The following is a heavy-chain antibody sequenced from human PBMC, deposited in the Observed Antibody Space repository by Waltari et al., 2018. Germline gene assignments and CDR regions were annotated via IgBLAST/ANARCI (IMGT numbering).Heavy chain of an antibody. D-gene: IGHD6-13*01. CDR1: GFTFSSYG. V-gene: IGHV3-30*18. CDR2: ISYDGSNK. J-gene: IGHJ4*02. CDR3: AKEWSRSSWLFDY. Sequence: QVQLVESGGGVVQPGRSLRLSCAASGFTFSSYGMHWVRQAPGKGLEWVAVISYDGSNKYYADSVKGRFTISRDNSKNTLYLQMNSLRAEDTAVYYCAKEWSRSSWLFDYWGQGTLVTVSS.